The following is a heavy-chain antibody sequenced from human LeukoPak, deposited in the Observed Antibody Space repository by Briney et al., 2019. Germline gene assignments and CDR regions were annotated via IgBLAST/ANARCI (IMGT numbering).Heavy chain of an antibody. CDR1: GVSVSNYY. J-gene: IGHJ3*02. Sequence: SETLSLTCTVSGVSVSNYYWSWIRQSPGKGLEWIGYTSYSGSTNYNPSLKSRLSISIDTSKKQFSLKLNSVTAADTAVYYCARASLLWFGEKCCAFDIWGQGTLVTVSS. V-gene: IGHV4-59*02. CDR2: TSYSGST. D-gene: IGHD3-10*01. CDR3: ARASLLWFGEKCCAFDI.